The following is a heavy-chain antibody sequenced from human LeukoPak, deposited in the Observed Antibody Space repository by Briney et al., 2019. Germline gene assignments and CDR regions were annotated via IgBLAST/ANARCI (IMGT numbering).Heavy chain of an antibody. J-gene: IGHJ4*02. V-gene: IGHV3-30*18. CDR1: GFKFSNYG. CDR2: LSYDGRDK. Sequence: GWSLRLSCAASGFKFSNYGMHWVRQAPGKGLEWVAVLSYDGRDKYYAESVKGRFTISRDNSKNTFYLQMNSLRPEDTAVYFCAKDGEGAAAVYYFDYWGQGTLVNVFS. CDR3: AKDGEGAAAVYYFDY. D-gene: IGHD7-27*01.